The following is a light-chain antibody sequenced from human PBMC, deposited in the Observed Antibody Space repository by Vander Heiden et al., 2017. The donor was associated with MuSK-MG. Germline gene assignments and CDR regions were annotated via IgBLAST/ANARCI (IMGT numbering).Light chain of an antibody. CDR2: AAS. CDR3: QQSYSTPLT. V-gene: IGKV1-39*01. Sequence: DIQMTHSPSSLSASVGDRLTIACRASQIIGSYLNWYQQKPGKAPKLLIYAASSLQSGVPSRFSGSGSGTDFTLTISSLQPEDFATYYCQQSYSTPLTFGGGTKVEIK. CDR1: QIIGSY. J-gene: IGKJ4*01.